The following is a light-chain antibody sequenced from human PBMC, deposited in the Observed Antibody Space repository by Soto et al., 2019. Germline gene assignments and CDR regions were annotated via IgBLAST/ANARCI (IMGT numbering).Light chain of an antibody. Sequence: EIVLTQSPGTLSLSPGERSTLSCRASQSVSSSYLAWYQQKPGQAPRLLIYGASSRATGIPDRFSGSGAGKDFALTISRLDPEDVAVYYCQHYSRSPYTFGQGTKLEIK. CDR2: GAS. CDR1: QSVSSSY. CDR3: QHYSRSPYT. J-gene: IGKJ2*01. V-gene: IGKV3-20*01.